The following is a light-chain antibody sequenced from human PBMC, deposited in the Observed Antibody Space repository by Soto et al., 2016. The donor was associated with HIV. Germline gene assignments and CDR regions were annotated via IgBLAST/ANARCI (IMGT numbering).Light chain of an antibody. V-gene: IGLV3-21*03. CDR1: NVGSKR. CDR3: QVWDSASDHYV. J-gene: IGLJ1*01. CDR2: GDN. Sequence: SYVLTQAPSVSAAPGTTARITCGGNNVGSKRVHWYQQKPGQAPVVVVYGDNDRPSGIPERFSGSNSGNTATLTISRVEAGDEADYYCQVWDSASDHYVFGTGTKVTVL.